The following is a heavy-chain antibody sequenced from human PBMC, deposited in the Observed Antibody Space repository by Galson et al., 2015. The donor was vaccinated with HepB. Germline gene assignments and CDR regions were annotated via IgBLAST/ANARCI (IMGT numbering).Heavy chain of an antibody. CDR2: ISYDGSNK. J-gene: IGHJ6*03. V-gene: IGHV3-30-3*01. D-gene: IGHD6-13*01. Sequence: SLRLSCAASGFTFSSYAMHWVRQAPGKGLEWVAVISYDGSNKYYADSVKGRFTISRDNSKNTLYLQMNSLRAEDTAVYYCARETAAAGYYYMDVWGKGTTVTVSS. CDR3: ARETAAAGYYYMDV. CDR1: GFTFSSYA.